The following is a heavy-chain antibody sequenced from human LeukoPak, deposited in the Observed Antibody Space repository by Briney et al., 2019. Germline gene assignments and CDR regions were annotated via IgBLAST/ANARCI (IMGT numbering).Heavy chain of an antibody. V-gene: IGHV1-8*01. CDR3: ATCIAAAGHYYYGMDV. D-gene: IGHD6-13*01. CDR2: MNPNSGNT. Sequence: ASVKVSCKASGYTFTSYDINWVRQATGQGLEWMGWMNPNSGNTDYAQKFQGRVTMTRHTSISTAYMELSGLRSEDTAVYYCATCIAAAGHYYYGMDVWGQGTTVTVSS. J-gene: IGHJ6*02. CDR1: GYTFTSYD.